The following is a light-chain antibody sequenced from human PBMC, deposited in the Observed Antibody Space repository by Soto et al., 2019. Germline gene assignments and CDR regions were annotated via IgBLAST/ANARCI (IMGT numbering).Light chain of an antibody. CDR1: SSNIGSNY. CDR3: AAWDDSLSGVV. Sequence: QSVLTQPPSASGTPGQTVTISCSGSSSNIGSNYVYWYQQLPGTAPKLLIFRHNQRPSGVPARCSGSKSGTSASLAISVLRSEDEADYYCAAWDDSLSGVVFGGGTQLTVL. J-gene: IGLJ2*01. CDR2: RHN. V-gene: IGLV1-47*01.